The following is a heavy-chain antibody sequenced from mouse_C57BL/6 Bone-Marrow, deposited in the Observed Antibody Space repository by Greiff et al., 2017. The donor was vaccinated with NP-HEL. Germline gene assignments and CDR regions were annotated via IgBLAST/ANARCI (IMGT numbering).Heavy chain of an antibody. D-gene: IGHD2-5*01. CDR1: GYTFTGYW. Sequence: QVQLQQSGAELMKPGASVKLSCKATGYTFTGYWIEWVKQRPGHGLEWIGEILPGSGCTNYNEKFKGKATFTADTSSNTAYMQLSSLTTEDSAIYYCARISLDSNCVLYFDYWGQGTTLTVSS. CDR3: ARISLDSNCVLYFDY. V-gene: IGHV1-9*01. CDR2: ILPGSGCT. J-gene: IGHJ2*01.